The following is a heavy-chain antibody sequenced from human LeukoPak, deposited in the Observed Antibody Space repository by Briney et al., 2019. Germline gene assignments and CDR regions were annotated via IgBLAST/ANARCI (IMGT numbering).Heavy chain of an antibody. D-gene: IGHD5-24*01. V-gene: IGHV1-69*13. CDR2: IFPIFVTA. J-gene: IGHJ4*02. CDR1: GGTFSSYA. CDR3: ARVEMATKRFDY. Sequence: GASVKVSCKASGGTFSSYAIRWVRQAPGQGLEWMGGIFPIFVTANYAQKFQGRVTITENDSTSPDSMELNTQKSEDTAVYYCARVEMATKRFDYWGQGTLVTVSS.